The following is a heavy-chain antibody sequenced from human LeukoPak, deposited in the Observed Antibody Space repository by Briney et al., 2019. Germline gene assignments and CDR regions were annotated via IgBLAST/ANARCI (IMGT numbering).Heavy chain of an antibody. D-gene: IGHD6-19*01. Sequence: QPGRSLRLSCAASGFTFSSYGMHWVRQAPGKGLEWVAVIWYDGSNKYYADSVKGRFTISRDNSKNTLHLQMNSLRAEDTAVYYCARDMMAGTHPYYYYGMDVWGQGTTVTVSS. CDR2: IWYDGSNK. CDR3: ARDMMAGTHPYYYYGMDV. J-gene: IGHJ6*02. V-gene: IGHV3-33*01. CDR1: GFTFSSYG.